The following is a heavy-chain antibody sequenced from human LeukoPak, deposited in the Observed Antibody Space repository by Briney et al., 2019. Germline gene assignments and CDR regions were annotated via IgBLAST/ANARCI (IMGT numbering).Heavy chain of an antibody. J-gene: IGHJ6*02. V-gene: IGHV4-30-4*08. D-gene: IGHD2-2*01. CDR1: GGSISSYY. CDR2: IYYSGST. CDR3: ARERLTTSWATGYYYYYGMDV. Sequence: SETLSLTCTVSGGSISSYYWSWIRQPPGKGLEWIGYIYYSGSTYYNPSLKSRVTISVDTSKNQFSLKLSSVTAADTAVYYCARERLTTSWATGYYYYYGMDVWGQGTAVTVSS.